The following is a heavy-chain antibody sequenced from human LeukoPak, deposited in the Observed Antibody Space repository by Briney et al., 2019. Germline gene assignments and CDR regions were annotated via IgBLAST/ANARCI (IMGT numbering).Heavy chain of an antibody. CDR3: ARGLRSSGYRYYYYYYGMDV. CDR2: ISYSGST. CDR1: GDSISSYY. Sequence: SETLSLTCTVSGDSISSYYWSWIRQPPGKGLEWIGFISYSGSTNYNPSLKSRVTISVDTSKNQFSLKLSSVTAADTAVYYCARGLRSSGYRYYYYYYGMDVWGQGTTVTVSS. J-gene: IGHJ6*02. V-gene: IGHV4-59*12. D-gene: IGHD5-12*01.